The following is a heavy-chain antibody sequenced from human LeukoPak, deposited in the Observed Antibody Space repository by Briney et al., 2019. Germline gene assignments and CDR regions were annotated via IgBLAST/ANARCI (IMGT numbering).Heavy chain of an antibody. CDR3: ARGSVAPRWYYFDY. V-gene: IGHV3-53*01. J-gene: IGHJ4*02. CDR2: IYSGGST. D-gene: IGHD3-10*01. CDR1: GFTVNSNY. Sequence: GGSLRLSCAASGFTVNSNYMSWVRQAPGKGLEWVSVIYSGGSTYYADSVKGRFTFSRDSSKNTLCLQMNSLRAEDTAVYYCARGSVAPRWYYFDYWGQGTLVTVSS.